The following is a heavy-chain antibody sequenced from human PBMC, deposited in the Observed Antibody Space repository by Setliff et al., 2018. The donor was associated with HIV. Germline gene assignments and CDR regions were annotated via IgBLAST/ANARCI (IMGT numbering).Heavy chain of an antibody. CDR1: GFTVSSNY. D-gene: IGHD1-1*01. Sequence: PGGSLRLSCAASGFTVSSNYMSWVRQAPGKGLEWVSVIYSGGSTYYADSVKGRFTISRDNSKNTLYLQMNSLRAEDTAVYYCARGPQLQRRVNDTFDVWGQGTMVTVSS. CDR2: IYSGGST. V-gene: IGHV3-66*01. J-gene: IGHJ3*01. CDR3: ARGPQLQRRVNDTFDV.